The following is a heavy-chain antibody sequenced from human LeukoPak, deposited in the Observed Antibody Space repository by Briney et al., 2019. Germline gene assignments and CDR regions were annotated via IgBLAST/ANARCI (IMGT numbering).Heavy chain of an antibody. CDR2: ISAYNGNT. Sequence: ASVRVSCKASGYTFTSYGISWVRQAPGQGLEWMGWISAYNGNTNYAQKLQGRVTMTTDTSTSTAYMELRSLRSDDTAVYYCARRREGYDFWSGYPQTDYWGQGTLVTVSS. CDR1: GYTFTSYG. D-gene: IGHD3-3*01. J-gene: IGHJ4*02. CDR3: ARRREGYDFWSGYPQTDY. V-gene: IGHV1-18*01.